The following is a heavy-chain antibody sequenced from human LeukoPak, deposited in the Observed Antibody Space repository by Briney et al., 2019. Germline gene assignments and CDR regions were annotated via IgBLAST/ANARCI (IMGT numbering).Heavy chain of an antibody. CDR3: ARGGSVSYYFDY. CDR1: GFTFSTYE. V-gene: IGHV3-48*03. D-gene: IGHD1-26*01. J-gene: IGHJ4*02. CDR2: ITTSGNSI. Sequence: PGGSLRLSCAASGFTFSTYEMNWVRQAPGKGLEWVSYITTSGNSIYYADSVKGRFTISRDNTKTSLYLQMNSLRAEDTAVYYCARGGSVSYYFDYWGQGTLVTVSS.